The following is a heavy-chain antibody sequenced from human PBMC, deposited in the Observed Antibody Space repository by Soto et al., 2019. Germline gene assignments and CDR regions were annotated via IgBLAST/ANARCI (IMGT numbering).Heavy chain of an antibody. D-gene: IGHD2-8*01. CDR1: GFTFSDYW. CDR2: IKFDGTTT. Sequence: EVQLVESGGALVQPGGSLRLSCAVSGFTFSDYWYHWVRQAPGKGLVWVSHIKFDGTTTAYADSVKGRFTISRDNAKNTLYLQMNSLRAEDTAVYYCVRPRTSSSCCRGLDVWGQGTMVTVSS. V-gene: IGHV3-74*01. CDR3: VRPRTSSSCCRGLDV. J-gene: IGHJ3*01.